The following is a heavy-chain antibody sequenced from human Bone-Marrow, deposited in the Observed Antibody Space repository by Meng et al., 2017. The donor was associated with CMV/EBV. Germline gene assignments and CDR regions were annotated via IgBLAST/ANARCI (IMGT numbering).Heavy chain of an antibody. CDR2: INPNSGGT. CDR3: GRVGLVDTWAGFWY. Sequence: ASVKVSCKASGYTFTGYYMHWVRQAPGQGLEWMGWINPNSGGTYYAQKFQGRVTMTRDTAISTAYMELSRLGSDDTAGYYCGRVGLVDTWAGFWYWGQGTMVTVSS. V-gene: IGHV1-2*02. J-gene: IGHJ4*02. CDR1: GYTFTGYY. D-gene: IGHD5-18*01.